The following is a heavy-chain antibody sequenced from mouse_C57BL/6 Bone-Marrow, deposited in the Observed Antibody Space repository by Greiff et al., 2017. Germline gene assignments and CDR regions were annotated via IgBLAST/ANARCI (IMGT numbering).Heavy chain of an antibody. Sequence: VQLQQPGAELVRPGTSVKLSCKASGYTFTSYWMHWVQQRPGQGLEWIGVIDPSDSYTNYNQKFKGKATLTVDTSSSTAYMQLSSLTSEDSAVYYCARGLPFAYWGQGTLVTVSA. D-gene: IGHD2-2*01. CDR1: GYTFTSYW. V-gene: IGHV1-59*01. CDR3: ARGLPFAY. CDR2: IDPSDSYT. J-gene: IGHJ3*01.